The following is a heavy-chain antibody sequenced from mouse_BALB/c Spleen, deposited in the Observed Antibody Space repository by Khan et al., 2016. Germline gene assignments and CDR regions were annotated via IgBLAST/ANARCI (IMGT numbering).Heavy chain of an antibody. CDR2: ILPGSGNT. J-gene: IGHJ2*01. V-gene: IGHV1-9*01. Sequence: QVQLKQSGAELVKPGASVKISCKASGYTFSSYWTEWLKQRPGHGLEWIGEILPGSGNTNYNEKFKGKATFTADTSSNTAYMQLSSLTSEDSVVYYCARALWGLDYWGQGTTLTVSS. D-gene: IGHD6-1*01. CDR1: GYTFSSYW. CDR3: ARALWGLDY.